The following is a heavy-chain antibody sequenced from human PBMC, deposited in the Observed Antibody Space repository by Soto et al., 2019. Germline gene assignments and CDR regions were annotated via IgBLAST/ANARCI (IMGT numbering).Heavy chain of an antibody. J-gene: IGHJ4*02. CDR3: ARTPSLYCSGGSCFNYFFDC. CDR1: GFTFSRYS. V-gene: IGHV3-48*02. CDR2: ISSGSRTT. D-gene: IGHD2-15*01. Sequence: GGSLRLSCAASGFTFSRYSMNWVRQAPGKGLEWVSYISSGSRTTYYADSVKGRFTISRDNAKNSLYLQMNSLRDEDTALYYCARTPSLYCSGGSCFNYFFDCWGQGTLVTVSS.